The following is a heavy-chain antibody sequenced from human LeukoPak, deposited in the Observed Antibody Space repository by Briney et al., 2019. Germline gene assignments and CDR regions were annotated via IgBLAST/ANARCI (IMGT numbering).Heavy chain of an antibody. CDR2: INPNSGGT. Sequence: GASVKVSCKASGYTFTGYYMHWVRQAPGQGLEWMGWINPNSGGTNYAQKFQGRVTMTRDTSISTAYMELSRLRSDDTAVYCCAREGTDGSYYGFDYWGQGTLVTVSS. CDR3: AREGTDGSYYGFDY. J-gene: IGHJ4*02. D-gene: IGHD1-26*01. V-gene: IGHV1-2*02. CDR1: GYTFTGYY.